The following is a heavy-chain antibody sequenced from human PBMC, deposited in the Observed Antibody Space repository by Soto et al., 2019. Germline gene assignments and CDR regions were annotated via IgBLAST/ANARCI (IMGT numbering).Heavy chain of an antibody. D-gene: IGHD1-1*01. Sequence: GGSLRLSCAASGFTLSNYNMNWSRQAPWKGLEWVSYISSSSSTIYYADSVKGRFTISRDNAKYSLYLQMNSLRDEDTAVYYCARAVGTLWYFDLCGSGTLGTGS. J-gene: IGHJ2*01. CDR2: ISSSSSTI. CDR1: GFTLSNYN. CDR3: ARAVGTLWYFDL. V-gene: IGHV3-48*02.